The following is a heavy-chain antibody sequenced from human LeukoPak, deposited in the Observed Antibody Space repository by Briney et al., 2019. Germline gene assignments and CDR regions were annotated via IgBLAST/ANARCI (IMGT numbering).Heavy chain of an antibody. CDR2: IYYSGST. Sequence: SQTLSLTCTVSGGSIRSCGYYWSWIRQHPGKGLEWIGYIYYSGSTYCNPSLKSRVTISVGTSKNQFSLKLSSVTAADTAVYYCARTDTSGYPFDYWGQGTLVTVSS. D-gene: IGHD3-22*01. J-gene: IGHJ4*02. CDR1: GGSIRSCGYY. CDR3: ARTDTSGYPFDY. V-gene: IGHV4-31*03.